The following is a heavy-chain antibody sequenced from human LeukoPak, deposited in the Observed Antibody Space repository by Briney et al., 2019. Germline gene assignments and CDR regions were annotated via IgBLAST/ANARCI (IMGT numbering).Heavy chain of an antibody. J-gene: IGHJ4*02. CDR3: ARTYYFDSGSYHFDY. CDR2: IYSSGST. CDR1: GGSISSYY. Sequence: SGTLSLTCTVSGGSISSYYWSWIRQPPGKGLEWIGYIYSSGSTNYNPSLKSRVTISVDTSKNQFSLKLTSVTAADTAVYYCARTYYFDSGSYHFDYWGQGTLVTVSS. D-gene: IGHD3-10*01. V-gene: IGHV4-59*08.